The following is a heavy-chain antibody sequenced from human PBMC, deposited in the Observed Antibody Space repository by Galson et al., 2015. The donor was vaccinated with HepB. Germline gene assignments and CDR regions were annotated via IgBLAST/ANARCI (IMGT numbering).Heavy chain of an antibody. Sequence: LSLTCAVYGGSFSGYYWSWIRQPPGKGLEWIGEINHSGSTNYNPSLKSRVTISVDTSKNQFSLKLSSVTAADTAVYYCARGEGPIVVVVAATRAGGDYFDYWGQGTLVTVSS. D-gene: IGHD2-15*01. CDR1: GGSFSGYY. V-gene: IGHV4-34*01. J-gene: IGHJ4*02. CDR3: ARGEGPIVVVVAATRAGGDYFDY. CDR2: INHSGST.